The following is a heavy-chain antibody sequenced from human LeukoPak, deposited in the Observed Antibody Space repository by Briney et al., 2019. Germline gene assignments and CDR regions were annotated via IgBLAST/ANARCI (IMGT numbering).Heavy chain of an antibody. CDR3: ARLYGSGSYNWFDP. CDR2: ISAYNGNA. CDR1: GDTFIPYT. J-gene: IGHJ5*02. V-gene: IGHV1-18*04. Sequence: ASVKVSCKASGDTFIPYTFSWVRQAPGQGLEWMGWISAYNGNADYAQKLQGRVTMTTAASTSTAYMELRSLRSDDTAVYYCARLYGSGSYNWFDPWGQGTLVTVSS. D-gene: IGHD3-10*01.